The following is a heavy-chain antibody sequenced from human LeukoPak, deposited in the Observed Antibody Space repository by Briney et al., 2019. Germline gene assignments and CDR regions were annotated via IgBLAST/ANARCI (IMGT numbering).Heavy chain of an antibody. Sequence: GASVTVSCTASGYTFTSYYMHWVRQAPGQGLEWMGIINPSGGSTSCAQKFQGRVTMTRDTSTSTVYMELSSLRSEDTAVYYCARGGSSKGSGYYYDAFDIWGQGTMVTVSS. CDR1: GYTFTSYY. CDR2: INPSGGST. D-gene: IGHD3-22*01. V-gene: IGHV1-46*01. J-gene: IGHJ3*02. CDR3: ARGGSSKGSGYYYDAFDI.